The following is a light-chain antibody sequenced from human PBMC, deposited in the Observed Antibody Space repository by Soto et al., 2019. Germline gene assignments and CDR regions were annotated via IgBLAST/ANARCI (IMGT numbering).Light chain of an antibody. CDR1: SSDVGGYNY. V-gene: IGLV2-11*01. CDR2: DVN. CDR3: CSYAGSYTYV. Sequence: QSVLTQPRSVSGSPGQSVALSCTGTSSDVGGYNYVSWYQQHPGKAPKVMIFDVNKRPSGVPDRFSGSKSGNTASLTISGLQAEDEADYYCCSYAGSYTYVFXTGTKVTVL. J-gene: IGLJ1*01.